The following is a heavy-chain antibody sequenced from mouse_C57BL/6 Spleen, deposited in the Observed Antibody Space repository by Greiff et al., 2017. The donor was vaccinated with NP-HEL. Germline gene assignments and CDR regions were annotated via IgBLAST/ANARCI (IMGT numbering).Heavy chain of an antibody. Sequence: QVPLQQPGAELVKPGASVKMSCKASGYTFTSYWITWVKQRPGQGLEWIGDIYPGCGSTNYNEKFKSKATLTVDTSSSTAYMQLSSLTSEDSAVYYCARYDGSSDWYFDVWGTGTTVTVSS. CDR2: IYPGCGST. V-gene: IGHV1-55*01. CDR3: ARYDGSSDWYFDV. J-gene: IGHJ1*03. D-gene: IGHD1-1*01. CDR1: GYTFTSYW.